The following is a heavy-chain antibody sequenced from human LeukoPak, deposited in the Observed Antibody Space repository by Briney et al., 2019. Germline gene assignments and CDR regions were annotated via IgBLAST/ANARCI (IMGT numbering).Heavy chain of an antibody. V-gene: IGHV3-74*01. CDR3: AKDRSEGLRFLEWLLDY. D-gene: IGHD3-3*01. Sequence: PGGSLRLSCAASGFTFSSYWMHWVRQAPGKGLVRVSRINSDGSRTSYADSVKGRFTISRDNSKNSLYLQMNSLRAEGTALYYCAKDRSEGLRFLEWLLDYWGQGTLVTVSS. CDR2: INSDGSRT. J-gene: IGHJ4*02. CDR1: GFTFSSYW.